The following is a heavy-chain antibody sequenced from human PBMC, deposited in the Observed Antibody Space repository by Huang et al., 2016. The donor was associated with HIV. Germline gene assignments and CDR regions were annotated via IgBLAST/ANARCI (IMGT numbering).Heavy chain of an antibody. J-gene: IGHJ3*01. CDR3: ATDYHDGFDV. Sequence: QVQLQESGPGLLKSSETLSLTCTLSGGSISGFYWSWIRQPAGKGLEWIGRVSASGSTYDNPSLKSRFTMSIDTSKNQFSLNVTSVTAADSAMYYCATDYHDGFDVWGQGTMVTVSS. V-gene: IGHV4-4*07. CDR2: VSASGST. D-gene: IGHD3-10*01. CDR1: GGSISGFY.